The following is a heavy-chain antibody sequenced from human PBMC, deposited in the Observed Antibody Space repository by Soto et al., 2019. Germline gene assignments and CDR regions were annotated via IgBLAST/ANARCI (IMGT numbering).Heavy chain of an antibody. Sequence: GGSLRLSCAASGFTFSSYAMSWVRQAPGKGLEWVSAISGSGGSTYYADSVKGRFTISRDNSKNTLYLQMNSLRAEDTAVYYCAKAYYDYIWGSYPVEMDVWGKGTTVTVSS. V-gene: IGHV3-23*01. CDR1: GFTFSSYA. CDR2: ISGSGGST. D-gene: IGHD3-16*02. J-gene: IGHJ6*04. CDR3: AKAYYDYIWGSYPVEMDV.